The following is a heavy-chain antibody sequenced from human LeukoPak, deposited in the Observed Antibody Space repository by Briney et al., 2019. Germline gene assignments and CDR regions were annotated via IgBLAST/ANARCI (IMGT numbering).Heavy chain of an antibody. V-gene: IGHV3-21*01. J-gene: IGHJ6*03. D-gene: IGHD6-13*01. CDR2: IGRSGNYI. Sequence: GGSLRLSCTGSGFTFSDYAMIWVRQAPGKGLEWVSSIGRSGNYIYHADSAKGRFTISRDNAKNSLYLQMSSLRAEDTAVYYCARQAGPYYMDVWGKGTTVTVPS. CDR1: GFTFSDYA. CDR3: ARQAGPYYMDV.